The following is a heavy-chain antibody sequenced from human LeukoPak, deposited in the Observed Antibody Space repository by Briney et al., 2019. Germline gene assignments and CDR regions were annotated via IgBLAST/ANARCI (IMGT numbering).Heavy chain of an antibody. CDR2: TDYTGSI. J-gene: IGHJ4*02. CDR1: GGSTSSSSYY. V-gene: IGHV4-39*01. Sequence: SETRSLTSTLAGGSTSSSSYYWGWIRQPPVKGLEWIGSTDYTGSIYYNPSLKCRVTISVDASKNQFSLKLSSVTAADTAVYYCARRGGSGSRGDYYFDYWGQGTLVTVSS. CDR3: ARRGGSGSRGDYYFDY. D-gene: IGHD3-10*01.